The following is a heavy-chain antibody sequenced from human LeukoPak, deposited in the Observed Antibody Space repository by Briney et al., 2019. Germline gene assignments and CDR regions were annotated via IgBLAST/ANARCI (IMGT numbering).Heavy chain of an antibody. D-gene: IGHD4-17*01. CDR2: IYYSGST. V-gene: IGHV4-59*01. J-gene: IGHJ4*02. CDR3: ARVAYDYGDYSFDY. CDR1: GGSISSYY. Sequence: PSETLSLTCTVSGGSISSYYWSWIRQPPGKGLEWIGYIYYSGSTNYNPSLKSRVTISVDTSKNQFSLKLSSVTAADTAVYYCARVAYDYGDYSFDYWGQGTLVTVSS.